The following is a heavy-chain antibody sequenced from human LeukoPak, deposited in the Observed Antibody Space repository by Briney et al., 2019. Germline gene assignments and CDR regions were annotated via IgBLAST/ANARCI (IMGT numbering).Heavy chain of an antibody. J-gene: IGHJ6*02. Sequence: ASVKVSCKASGYTFTSYYMHWARQAPGQGLEWMGIINPSGGSTSYAQKFQGRVTMTRDTSTSTVYMELSSLRSEDTAVYYCARDRPYDILTGYPPLGYYYYGMDVWGQGTTVTVSS. CDR2: INPSGGST. CDR1: GYTFTSYY. V-gene: IGHV1-46*01. CDR3: ARDRPYDILTGYPPLGYYYYGMDV. D-gene: IGHD3-9*01.